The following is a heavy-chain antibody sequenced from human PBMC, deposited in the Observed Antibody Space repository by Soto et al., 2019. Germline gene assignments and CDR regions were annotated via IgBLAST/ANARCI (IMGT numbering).Heavy chain of an antibody. J-gene: IGHJ4*02. V-gene: IGHV1-8*01. CDR1: GYTFTSYD. CDR2: MNPNSGNT. Sequence: ASVQVSCTASGYTFTSYDINWVRQATGRGLEWMGWMNPNSGNTGYAQKFQGRVTMTRNTSISTAYMELSSLRSEDTAVYYCARGAQVIKAIVVVVTAIKGYYFDDWGKGTLVTVST. D-gene: IGHD2-21*02. CDR3: ARGAQVIKAIVVVVTAIKGYYFDD.